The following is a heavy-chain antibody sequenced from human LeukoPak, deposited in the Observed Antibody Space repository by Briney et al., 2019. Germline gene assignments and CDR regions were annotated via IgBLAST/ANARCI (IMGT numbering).Heavy chain of an antibody. Sequence: PGGSLRLSCAASGFTFSSYWMSWVRQAPGKGLEWVANIKQDGSEKYYVDSVKCRFTISRDNANNSLYLQMNRLRAEDTAVYYWARGYSGYEYYWGQGTLVTVSS. CDR3: ARGYSGYEYY. V-gene: IGHV3-7*01. CDR1: GFTFSSYW. CDR2: IKQDGSEK. D-gene: IGHD5-12*01. J-gene: IGHJ4*02.